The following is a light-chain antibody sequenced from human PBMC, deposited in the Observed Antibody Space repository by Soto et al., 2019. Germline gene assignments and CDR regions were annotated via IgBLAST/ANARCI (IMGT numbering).Light chain of an antibody. CDR1: QSISSW. J-gene: IGKJ1*01. CDR2: DAS. V-gene: IGKV1-5*01. CDR3: QQYNSFPWT. Sequence: TQSPSTLSAYVGDRVTITCRASQSISSWLAWYQQTPGKAPKLLISDASKLETGVSSRFRGHVSGTEFTLSISSLQPGDSATYYCQQYNSFPWTFGLGTKV.